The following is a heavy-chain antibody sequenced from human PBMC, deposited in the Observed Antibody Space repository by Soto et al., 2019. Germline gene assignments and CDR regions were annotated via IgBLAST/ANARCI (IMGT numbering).Heavy chain of an antibody. CDR1: GYSISSGYY. CDR2: IYHSGST. J-gene: IGHJ4*02. V-gene: IGHV4-38-2*01. D-gene: IGHD3-10*01. CDR3: ARVPPWGKSGSYYIQHYDS. Sequence: SETLSLTCAVSGYSISSGYYWCWIRQPPGKGLEWFVGIYHSGSTYYNPSLKSRVTISVDTSKNKFSLKLSSVTAADTAVYYCARVPPWGKSGSYYIQHYDSWGQGTLVTVSS.